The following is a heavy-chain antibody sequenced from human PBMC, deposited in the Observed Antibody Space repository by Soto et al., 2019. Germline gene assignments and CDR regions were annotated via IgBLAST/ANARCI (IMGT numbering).Heavy chain of an antibody. CDR1: SGSISSSNW. V-gene: IGHV4-4*02. Sequence: QVQLQESGPGLVKPSGTLSLTCAVSSGSISSSNWWSWVRQPPGKGLEWIGEIYHSGRTNYNPSLKSRVTISVDKSKNQFSLKLSSVTAADTAVYYCARGDCSSTSCYSALYRYWGQGTLVTVSS. J-gene: IGHJ4*02. CDR2: IYHSGRT. D-gene: IGHD2-2*01. CDR3: ARGDCSSTSCYSALYRY.